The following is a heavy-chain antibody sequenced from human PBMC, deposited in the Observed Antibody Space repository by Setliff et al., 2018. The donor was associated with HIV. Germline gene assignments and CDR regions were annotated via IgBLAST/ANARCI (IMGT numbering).Heavy chain of an antibody. CDR3: ARGTKLVWGRWFNP. Sequence: PSETLSLTCAVSGLSVSAGYHWGWIRQPPGKGLEWFGSISHSGSTNYNPSLKSRVTISVDTTNNQFSLRLSSGTAADTAVYYWARGTKLVWGRWFNPWGKGTLVTVSS. CDR1: GLSVSAGYH. D-gene: IGHD6-6*01. J-gene: IGHJ5*02. CDR2: ISHSGST. V-gene: IGHV4-38-2*01.